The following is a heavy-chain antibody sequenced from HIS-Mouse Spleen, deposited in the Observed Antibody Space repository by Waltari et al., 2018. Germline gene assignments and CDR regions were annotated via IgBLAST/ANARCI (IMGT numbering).Heavy chain of an antibody. CDR2: INYSGST. D-gene: IGHD6-13*01. J-gene: IGHJ2*01. Sequence: QLQLQESGPGLVKPSETLSLTCTVSGGSISSSSYYWGWIRQPPGKGLEWVGSINYSGSTYTNPSLKGRVTISVDTSKNQFSLKLSSVTAADTAVYYCAREIPYSSSWYDWYFDLWGRGTLVTVSS. CDR1: GGSISSSSYY. CDR3: AREIPYSSSWYDWYFDL. V-gene: IGHV4-39*07.